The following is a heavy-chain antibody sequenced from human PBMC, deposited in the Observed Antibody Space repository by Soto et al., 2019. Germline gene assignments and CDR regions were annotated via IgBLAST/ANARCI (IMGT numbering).Heavy chain of an antibody. J-gene: IGHJ6*02. V-gene: IGHV3-23*01. Sequence: GGSLRLSCAASGFTFSSYAMSWVRQAPGKGLEWVSAISGSGGSTYYADSVKGRFTISRDNSKNTLYLQMNSLRAEDTAVYYCAKGHISSTTAPHYYYYYGMDVWGQGTTVTVSS. D-gene: IGHD4-4*01. CDR3: AKGHISSTTAPHYYYYYGMDV. CDR2: ISGSGGST. CDR1: GFTFSSYA.